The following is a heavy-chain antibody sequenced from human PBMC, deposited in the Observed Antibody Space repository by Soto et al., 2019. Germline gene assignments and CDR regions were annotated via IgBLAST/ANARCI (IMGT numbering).Heavy chain of an antibody. CDR3: ARPDHRGAYYFDY. CDR2: IYHSGST. J-gene: IGHJ4*02. D-gene: IGHD1-26*01. V-gene: IGHV4-4*02. Sequence: SETLSLTCAVSGGSISSSNWWSWVRQPPGKGLEWIGEIYHSGSTNYNPSLKSRVTISVDKSKNQFSLKLSSVTAADTAVYYCARPDHRGAYYFDYWGQGTLVTVSS. CDR1: GGSISSSNW.